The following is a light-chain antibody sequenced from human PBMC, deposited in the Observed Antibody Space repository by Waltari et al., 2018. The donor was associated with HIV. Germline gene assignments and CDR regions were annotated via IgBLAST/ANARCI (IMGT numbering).Light chain of an antibody. CDR2: RNN. Sequence: QSVLTQPPSASGTPGQSVTISCSGSTSNTGRHYVYCYQQLPGTAPKLLIYRNNQRPSGVPDRFSGFKSGTSASLAISGLRSEDEADYYCAAWDDNLSGWVFGGGSKLTIL. CDR1: TSNTGRHY. CDR3: AAWDDNLSGWV. J-gene: IGLJ3*02. V-gene: IGLV1-47*01.